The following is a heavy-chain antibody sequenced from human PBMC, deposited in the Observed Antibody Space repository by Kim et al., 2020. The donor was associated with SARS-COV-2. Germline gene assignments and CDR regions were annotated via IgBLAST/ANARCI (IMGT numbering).Heavy chain of an antibody. D-gene: IGHD6-19*01. J-gene: IGHJ2*01. Sequence: GGSLRLSCGASGFTSTFNQYWMACVRQAPGKGLQWVAHIRQDGGETYYVDSVKGRFTISSDNAKNSLYLQMNSLRAEDTALYYCARGWMYPDLWGRGTLVTVSS. CDR3: ARGWMYPDL. CDR2: IRQDGGET. CDR1: GFTSTFNQYW. V-gene: IGHV3-7*03.